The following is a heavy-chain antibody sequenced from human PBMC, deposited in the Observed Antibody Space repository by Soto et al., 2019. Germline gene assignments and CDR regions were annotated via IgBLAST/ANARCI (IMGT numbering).Heavy chain of an antibody. CDR2: ISTYNGNT. D-gene: IGHD3-9*01. Sequence: QVQLVQSGAEVKKPGASVKVSCKASGYTFTSFGIIWVRQAPGQGLEWMGWISTYNGNTHYAQNLQGRVTMTTDTXXSTAYMELRSLRSDDTAVYYCARVRTPYFDWSLGYWGQGTLVTVSS. J-gene: IGHJ4*02. V-gene: IGHV1-18*01. CDR3: ARVRTPYFDWSLGY. CDR1: GYTFTSFG.